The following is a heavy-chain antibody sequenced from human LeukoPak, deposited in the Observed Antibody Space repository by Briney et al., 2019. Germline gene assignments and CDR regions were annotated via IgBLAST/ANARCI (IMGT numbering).Heavy chain of an antibody. J-gene: IGHJ4*02. CDR1: GFTFSSYA. CDR3: ARVTSGWYDGGLDY. Sequence: GGSLRLSCAASGFTFSSYAMHWVRQAPGKGLEWVAVISYDGSNEYYADSMKGRFTISRDNSKNTLYLQMNSLRAEDTAVYYCARVTSGWYDGGLDYWGQGTLVTVSS. V-gene: IGHV3-30-3*01. CDR2: ISYDGSNE. D-gene: IGHD6-19*01.